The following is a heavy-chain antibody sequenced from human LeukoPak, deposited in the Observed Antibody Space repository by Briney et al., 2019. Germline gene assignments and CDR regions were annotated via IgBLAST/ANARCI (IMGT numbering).Heavy chain of an antibody. CDR2: ISSSGSTI. CDR3: ARAGEFIAAAGRFDP. D-gene: IGHD6-13*01. Sequence: PGGSLRLSCAASGFTFSDYYMNWIRQAPGKGLEWVSYISSSGSTIYYADSVKGRFTISRDNAKNSLSLQMNSLRAEDTAVYYCARAGEFIAAAGRFDPWGQGTLVTVSS. J-gene: IGHJ5*02. CDR1: GFTFSDYY. V-gene: IGHV3-11*04.